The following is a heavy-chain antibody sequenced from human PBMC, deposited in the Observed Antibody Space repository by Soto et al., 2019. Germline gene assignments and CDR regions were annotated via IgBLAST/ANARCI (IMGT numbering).Heavy chain of an antibody. CDR2: VSGYNGDT. Sequence: QSQLVQSGAEVKKPGASVKVSCKASGYTFTRYGISWVRQAPGQGLEWMGWVSGYNGDTNYAQKFQGRVTMTIDTSTSTAYMELRSLTSDDTAVYYCAKKGQPPYYYYGMDVWGQGTTVTVSS. J-gene: IGHJ6*02. CDR3: AKKGQPPYYYYGMDV. V-gene: IGHV1-18*01. CDR1: GYTFTRYG.